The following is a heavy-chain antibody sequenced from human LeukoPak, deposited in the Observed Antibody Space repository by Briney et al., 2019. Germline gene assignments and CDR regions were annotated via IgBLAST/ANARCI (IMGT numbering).Heavy chain of an antibody. J-gene: IGHJ4*02. CDR1: GYIFTGYY. D-gene: IGHD3-22*01. Sequence: ASVKVSCKASGYIFTGYYMHWVRQAPGQGLEWMGWISPKSGGTNYAQKFQGRINMTRDTSISTAYMDLSGLRSDDTAVYYCAGEDSSGYYFDYWGQGTLVTVSS. CDR2: ISPKSGGT. CDR3: AGEDSSGYYFDY. V-gene: IGHV1-2*02.